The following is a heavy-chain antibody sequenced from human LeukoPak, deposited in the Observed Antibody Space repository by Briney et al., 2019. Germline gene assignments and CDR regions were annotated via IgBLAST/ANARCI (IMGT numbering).Heavy chain of an antibody. J-gene: IGHJ4*02. CDR3: ARDRRGSYVAVIDY. D-gene: IGHD1-26*01. Sequence: ASVKVSCKASGYTFTSYGISWVRQAPGQGLEWMGWISAYNGNTNYAQKVQGRVTMTTDTSTSTAYMELRSLKSDDTAVYYCARDRRGSYVAVIDYWGQGTLVTVSS. CDR2: ISAYNGNT. CDR1: GYTFTSYG. V-gene: IGHV1-18*01.